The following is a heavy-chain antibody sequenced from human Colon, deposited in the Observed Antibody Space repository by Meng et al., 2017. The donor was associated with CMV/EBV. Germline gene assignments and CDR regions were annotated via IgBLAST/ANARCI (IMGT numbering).Heavy chain of an antibody. Sequence: SETLSLTCTVSGGSMSTYYWSWIRQPPGKGLEWIGYIYYSGSTDYNPSLKSRVTISRDTSKNQFFLKLSSVTAADTAVYYCAKGTGVTGFDYWGQGTLVTVSS. J-gene: IGHJ4*02. CDR1: GGSMSTYY. CDR2: IYYSGST. V-gene: IGHV4-59*01. CDR3: AKGTGVTGFDY. D-gene: IGHD4-23*01.